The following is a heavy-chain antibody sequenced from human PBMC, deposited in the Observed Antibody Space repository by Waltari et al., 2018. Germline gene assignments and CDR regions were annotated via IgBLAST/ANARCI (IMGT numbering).Heavy chain of an antibody. CDR3: ARSEIVAVYYQRGYYYYMDV. V-gene: IGHV4-31*03. Sequence: VQLQESGPGLVKPSQTLSLTCTVSGGSISSGGYYWSWIRQHPGKGLEWIGYIYYSGSTYYNPSLKSRVTISVDTSKNQFSLKLSSVTAADTAVYYCARSEIVAVYYQRGYYYYMDVWGKGTTVTVSS. CDR2: IYYSGST. D-gene: IGHD3-22*01. J-gene: IGHJ6*03. CDR1: GGSISSGGYY.